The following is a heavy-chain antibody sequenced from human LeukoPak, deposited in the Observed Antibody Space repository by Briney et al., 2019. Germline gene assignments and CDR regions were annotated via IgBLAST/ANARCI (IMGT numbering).Heavy chain of an antibody. V-gene: IGHV5-51*01. CDR3: ARLDRADCSSKRCSWGSGGFDI. D-gene: IGHD2-2*01. CDR1: GYSFTNYW. Sequence: GESLKISCKASGYSFTNYWFGWVRQMPGKGLEWMGNIYPSDSDTRYSPSFQGQVTTSADKSISTAYLQWSSLKASDTAMYYCARLDRADCSSKRCSWGSGGFDIWGQGTMVTVSS. CDR2: IYPSDSDT. J-gene: IGHJ3*02.